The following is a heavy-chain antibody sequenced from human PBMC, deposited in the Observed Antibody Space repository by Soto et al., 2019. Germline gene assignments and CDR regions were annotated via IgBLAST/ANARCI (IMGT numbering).Heavy chain of an antibody. Sequence: PGGSLRLSCAASGFTFGDYAMQWVGQSPGKGLEWVSAISWNSGSIDYADSVKGRFTISRDNAKNSLYLQMNSLRAEDTALYYCAKSHTTSGWYVTTDYWGQGTRVTVSS. V-gene: IGHV3-9*01. CDR1: GFTFGDYA. J-gene: IGHJ4*02. CDR2: ISWNSGSI. D-gene: IGHD6-19*01. CDR3: AKSHTTSGWYVTTDY.